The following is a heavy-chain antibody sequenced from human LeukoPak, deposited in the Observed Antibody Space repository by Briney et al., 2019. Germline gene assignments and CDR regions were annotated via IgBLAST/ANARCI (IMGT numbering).Heavy chain of an antibody. D-gene: IGHD2-2*01. J-gene: IGHJ6*03. CDR3: ARHDWSSTSSYYSYYYMDV. CDR2: ISYDGNNK. Sequence: GGSLRLSCAASGFTFSKYAMHWVRQAPGTGLEWVSVISYDGNNKYYSDSVKGRFTISRDNSKNTLYLQVNSLRAEDTAVYYCARHDWSSTSSYYSYYYMDVWGKGTTVTVSS. CDR1: GFTFSKYA. V-gene: IGHV3-30-3*01.